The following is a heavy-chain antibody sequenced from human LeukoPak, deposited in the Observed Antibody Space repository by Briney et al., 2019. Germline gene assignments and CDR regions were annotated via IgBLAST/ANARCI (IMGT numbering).Heavy chain of an antibody. CDR3: ARERVFGVVIIHEYYYYYMDV. CDR2: IHYSGAT. J-gene: IGHJ6*03. CDR1: GGSITGYY. Sequence: SETLSLTCAVYGGSITGYYWSWIRQTPGRGLEWVGEIHYSGATTYNPSLKSRATISTDTSKNQFSLRPSSVTAADTAVYYCARERVFGVVIIHEYYYYYMDVWGKGTTVTVSS. D-gene: IGHD3-3*01. V-gene: IGHV4-34*01.